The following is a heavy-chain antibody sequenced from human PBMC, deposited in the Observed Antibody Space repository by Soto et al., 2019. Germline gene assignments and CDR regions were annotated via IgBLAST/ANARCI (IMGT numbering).Heavy chain of an antibody. V-gene: IGHV1-69*01. J-gene: IGHJ6*02. CDR1: GGTFSSYA. CDR2: IIPIFGTA. Sequence: QVQLVQSGAEVKKPGSSVKVSCKASGGTFSSYAISWVRQAPGQGLEWMGGIIPIFGTANYAQKFQGRVTIPADESTSTAYMELSSLRSEDTAVYYFAREKGYCGGDCYAGMDVWGQGTTVTVSS. D-gene: IGHD2-21*02. CDR3: AREKGYCGGDCYAGMDV.